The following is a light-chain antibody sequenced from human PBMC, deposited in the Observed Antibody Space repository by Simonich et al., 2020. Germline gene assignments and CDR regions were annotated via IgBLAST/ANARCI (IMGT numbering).Light chain of an antibody. CDR3: QQYYSTPWT. CDR1: QSVLYSSNNKNY. V-gene: IGKV4-1*01. Sequence: DIVMTQSTDSLAVSLGERATINCKSSQSVLYSSNNKNYLAWYQQKPGQPPKLLIYWESTRESGVPDRFSGSGSGTDFTLTISSLQAEDVAVYYCQQYYSTPWTFGQGTKVEIK. J-gene: IGKJ1*01. CDR2: WES.